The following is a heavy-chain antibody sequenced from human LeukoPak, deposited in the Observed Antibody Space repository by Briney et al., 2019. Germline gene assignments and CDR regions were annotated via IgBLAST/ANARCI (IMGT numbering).Heavy chain of an antibody. D-gene: IGHD5-12*01. CDR2: ISAYNGNT. CDR1: GYTFTSYG. J-gene: IGHJ6*03. CDR3: ATHSPEWRYSGYYNYYYMDV. V-gene: IGHV1-18*01. Sequence: ASVKVSCKASGYTFTSYGISWVRQAPGQGLEWMGWISAYNGNTNYAQKLQGRVTMTTDTSTSTAYMELRSLRSEDTAVYFCATHSPEWRYSGYYNYYYMDVWGNGTTVTVSS.